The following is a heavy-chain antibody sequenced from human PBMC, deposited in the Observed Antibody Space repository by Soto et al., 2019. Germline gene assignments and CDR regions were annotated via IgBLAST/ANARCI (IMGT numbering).Heavy chain of an antibody. CDR2: INPNSGGT. J-gene: IGHJ6*02. Sequence: ASVKVSCKASGYTFTGYYMHWVRQAPGQGLEWMGWINPNSGGTNYAQKFQGWVTMTRDTSISTAYMELSRLRSDDTAVYYCARDQTYCISTSCYYLLDGMDVWG. D-gene: IGHD2-2*01. CDR1: GYTFTGYY. CDR3: ARDQTYCISTSCYYLLDGMDV. V-gene: IGHV1-2*04.